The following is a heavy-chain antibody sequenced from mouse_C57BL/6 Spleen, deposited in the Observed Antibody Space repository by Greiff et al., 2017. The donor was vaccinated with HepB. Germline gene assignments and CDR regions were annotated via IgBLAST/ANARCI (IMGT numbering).Heavy chain of an antibody. CDR2: INPGSGGT. Sequence: QVQLQQSGAELVRPGTSVKVSCKASGYAFTNYLIEWVKQRPGQGLEWIGVINPGSGGTNYNEKFKGKATLTADKSSSTAYMQLSSLTSEDSAVYFCAREVYYGSSHYAMDYWGQGTSVTVSS. V-gene: IGHV1-54*01. CDR3: AREVYYGSSHYAMDY. CDR1: GYAFTNYL. D-gene: IGHD1-1*01. J-gene: IGHJ4*01.